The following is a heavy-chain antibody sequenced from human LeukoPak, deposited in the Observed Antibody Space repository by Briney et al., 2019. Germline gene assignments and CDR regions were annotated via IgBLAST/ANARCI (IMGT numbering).Heavy chain of an antibody. Sequence: SETLSLTCTVSGGSISSGSYHWSWIRQPAGKGLEWIGRIYTSGSTNYNPSLKSRVTISVDTSKNQFSLKLSSVTAADTAVYYCARDLGYGNWFDPWGQGTLVTVSS. CDR1: GGSISSGSYH. CDR3: ARDLGYGNWFDP. V-gene: IGHV4-61*02. J-gene: IGHJ5*02. CDR2: IYTSGST. D-gene: IGHD5-12*01.